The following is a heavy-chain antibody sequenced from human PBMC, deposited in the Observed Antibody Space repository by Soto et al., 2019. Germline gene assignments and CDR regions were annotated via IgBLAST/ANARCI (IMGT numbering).Heavy chain of an antibody. J-gene: IGHJ6*02. Sequence: PGGSLRLSCTASGFTFGYYAMSWVRQAPGKGLEWVGFIRSKAYGVTTEYAASVKGRFTISRDDSKSIAYLQMNSLKTEDTAVYYCTREDPIGYCSSTSCPIPSYYYGMDVWGQGTTVTVS. CDR3: TREDPIGYCSSTSCPIPSYYYGMDV. V-gene: IGHV3-49*04. CDR1: GFTFGYYA. CDR2: IRSKAYGVTT. D-gene: IGHD2-2*01.